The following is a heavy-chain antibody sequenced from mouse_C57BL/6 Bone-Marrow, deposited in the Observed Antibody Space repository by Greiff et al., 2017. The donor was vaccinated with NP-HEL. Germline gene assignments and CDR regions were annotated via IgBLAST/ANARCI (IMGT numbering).Heavy chain of an antibody. J-gene: IGHJ3*01. CDR1: GYSITSGYD. CDR2: ISYSGST. V-gene: IGHV3-1*01. Sequence: EVQGVESGPGMVKPSQSLSLTCTVTGYSITSGYDWHWIRHFPGNKLEWMGYISYSGSTNYNPSLKSRISITHDTSKNHFFLKLNSVTTEDTATYYCARDLRDSSGYWFAYWGQGTLVTVSA. CDR3: ARDLRDSSGYWFAY. D-gene: IGHD3-2*02.